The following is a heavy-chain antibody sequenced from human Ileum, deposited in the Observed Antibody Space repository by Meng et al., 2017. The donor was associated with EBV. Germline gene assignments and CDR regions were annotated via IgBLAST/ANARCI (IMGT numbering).Heavy chain of an antibody. J-gene: IGHJ4*02. CDR2: VYHDGAT. CDR3: ARSSPIVRGLDY. D-gene: IGHD3-10*01. V-gene: IGHV4-4*02. CDR1: GDSVSGSDW. Sequence: QVQLPESGPGLGKPSGTLSLTCAVSGDSVSGSDWWSWVRQPPGKGLEWIGEVYHDGATNYHPSLKSRVTISLDKSKNEVNLHLNSLTAADTAVYFCARSSPIVRGLDYWGQGTLVTVSS.